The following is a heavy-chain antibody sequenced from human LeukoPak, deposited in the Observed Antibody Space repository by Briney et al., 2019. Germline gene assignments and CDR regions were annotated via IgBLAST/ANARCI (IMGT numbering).Heavy chain of an antibody. J-gene: IGHJ4*02. CDR1: GYTFTGYY. CDR3: ATDRGGYEGD. Sequence: ASVKVSCKASGYTFTGYYMHWVRQAPGKGLEWMGGFDPEDGETIYAQKFQGRVTMTEDTSTDTAYMELSSLRSEDTAVYYCATDRGGYEGDWGQGTLVPVSS. D-gene: IGHD5-12*01. V-gene: IGHV1-24*01. CDR2: FDPEDGET.